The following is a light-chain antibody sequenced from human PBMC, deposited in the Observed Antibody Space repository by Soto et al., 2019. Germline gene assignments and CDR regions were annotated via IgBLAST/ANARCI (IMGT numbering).Light chain of an antibody. J-gene: IGKJ1*01. CDR2: DAS. CDR1: QSIRSW. CDR3: QQYITNPET. V-gene: IGKV1-5*01. Sequence: DIQMTQSPSTLSASVGDRVTITCRASQSIRSWLAWYQQKPGKAPKVLIYDASRLESGVPSRFSGSASGTEFTLTISSLQPDDFATYYCQQYITNPETFGQGTKVEIK.